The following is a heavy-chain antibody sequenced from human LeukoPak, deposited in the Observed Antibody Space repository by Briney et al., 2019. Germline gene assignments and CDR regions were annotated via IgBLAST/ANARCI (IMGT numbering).Heavy chain of an antibody. Sequence: GGSLSLFCAASGFPFRSYEMHWVRQAPGKGLEWVSYLRWSGSPIYYADFVKGRLTISRDNAKSSLYLQMNSLRAEDTAVYYCARETEYYDSSGPVFDYWGQGTLVTVSS. CDR1: GFPFRSYE. J-gene: IGHJ4*02. CDR3: ARETEYYDSSGPVFDY. D-gene: IGHD3-22*01. V-gene: IGHV3-48*03. CDR2: LRWSGSPI.